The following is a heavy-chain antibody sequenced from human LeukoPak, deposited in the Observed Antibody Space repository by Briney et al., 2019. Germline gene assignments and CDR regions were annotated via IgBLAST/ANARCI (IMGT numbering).Heavy chain of an antibody. V-gene: IGHV4-59*01. Sequence: PSETLSLTCTVSGGSISSYYWSWIRQPPGKGLEWIGYIDYSGSTNYNPSLQSRVTISVDTSKDQFSLKLSSVTAADTAVYYCARVSADYDILTGPADVWGQGTTVTVSS. CDR2: IDYSGST. CDR1: GGSISSYY. J-gene: IGHJ6*02. CDR3: ARVSADYDILTGPADV. D-gene: IGHD3-9*01.